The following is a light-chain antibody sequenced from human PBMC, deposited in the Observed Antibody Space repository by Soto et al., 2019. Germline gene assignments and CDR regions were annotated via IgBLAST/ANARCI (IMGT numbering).Light chain of an antibody. CDR2: DAS. CDR1: QSVNNY. CDR3: QQRINAPWT. Sequence: EIVLTQSPATLSLSPGERATLSCRASQSVNNYLVWYQQKPGQAPRALIYDASNRATGIPARFSGSGSGTDFTLTISGLEPEDFAVYYCQQRINAPWTFGQGTKVDIK. J-gene: IGKJ1*01. V-gene: IGKV3-11*01.